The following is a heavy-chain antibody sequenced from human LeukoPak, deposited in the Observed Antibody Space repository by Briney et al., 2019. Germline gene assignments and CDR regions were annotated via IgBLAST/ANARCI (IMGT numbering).Heavy chain of an antibody. V-gene: IGHV4-59*08. CDR1: GGSVSSYY. CDR3: ARGWGGFDS. J-gene: IGHJ4*02. Sequence: PSETLSLTCTVSGGSVSSYYLSWIRQPPGKGLEWIGYIYYSGSTNYSPSLTSRVTISADTSKNQLSLQLSSVTAADTAVYYCARGWGGFDSWGQGTLVTVSS. D-gene: IGHD7-27*01. CDR2: IYYSGST.